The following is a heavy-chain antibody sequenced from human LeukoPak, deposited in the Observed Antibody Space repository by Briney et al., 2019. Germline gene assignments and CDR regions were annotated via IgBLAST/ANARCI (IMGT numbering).Heavy chain of an antibody. D-gene: IGHD3-3*01. J-gene: IGHJ4*02. CDR1: GYSISSGYY. V-gene: IGHV4-38-2*02. CDR2: IYHSGST. Sequence: SETLSLTCTVSGYSISSGYYWGWIRQPPGKGLEWIGSIYHSGSTYYNPSLKSRVTISADTSKNQFSLKLSSVTAADTAVYYCARDGQGSSLRFYYFDYWGQGTLVTVSS. CDR3: ARDGQGSSLRFYYFDY.